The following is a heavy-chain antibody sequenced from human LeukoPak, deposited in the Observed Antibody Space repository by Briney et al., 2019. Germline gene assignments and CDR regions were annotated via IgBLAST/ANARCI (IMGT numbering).Heavy chain of an antibody. V-gene: IGHV3-21*01. J-gene: IGHJ4*02. CDR3: ARLRRNSDSSGYYYYYDY. CDR1: GYTFSSFS. CDR2: ISVRSNYI. Sequence: GGSLRLSCVASGYTFSSFSINWVRQAPGKGLEWVSSISVRSNYIYYADSVRGRFSISRDDARNSLYLQMDNLRGDDTAVYYCARLRRNSDSSGYYYYYDYWGQGTLVTVSS. D-gene: IGHD3-22*01.